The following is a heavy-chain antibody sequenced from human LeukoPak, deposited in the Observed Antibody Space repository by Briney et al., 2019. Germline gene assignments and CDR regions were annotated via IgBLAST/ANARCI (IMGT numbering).Heavy chain of an antibody. V-gene: IGHV1-69*04. CDR1: GGTFSSYA. CDR2: IIPILGIA. CDR3: ARDHGSGSYYNPFDY. J-gene: IGHJ4*02. D-gene: IGHD3-10*01. Sequence: GASVKVSCKASGGTFSSYAISWVRQAPGQGLEWMGRIIPILGIANYAQKFQGRVTITADKSTSTAYMELSSLRSEDTAVYYCARDHGSGSYYNPFDYWGQGTLVTVSS.